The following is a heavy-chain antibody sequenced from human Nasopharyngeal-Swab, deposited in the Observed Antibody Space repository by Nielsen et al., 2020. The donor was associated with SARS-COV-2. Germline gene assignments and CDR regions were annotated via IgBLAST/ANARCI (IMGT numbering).Heavy chain of an antibody. CDR1: GGSFSAYY. CDR3: ARGRSSGWFHYYFDY. J-gene: IGHJ4*02. V-gene: IGHV4-34*01. CDR2: IDHSGST. D-gene: IGHD6-19*01. Sequence: GSLRLSCAVYGGSFSAYYWSWIRQPPGKGLEWIGEIDHSGSTNYNPSLKSRVTISVDTSKNQFSLKLNSVTAADTTVYYCARGRSSGWFHYYFDYWGQGTLVTVSS.